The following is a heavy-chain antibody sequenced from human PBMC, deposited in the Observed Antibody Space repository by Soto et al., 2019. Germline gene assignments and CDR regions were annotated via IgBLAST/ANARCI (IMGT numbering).Heavy chain of an antibody. J-gene: IGHJ3*01. CDR2: IYWNDDK. D-gene: IGHD6-6*01. Sequence: GSGPTLVNPTQTLTLTCSLSGISLSTSGVGLGWIRQTPGKALEWLAPIYWNDDKHYSPSLKSRLTITKDPSKNQAVLTMTNMDPVDTATYYCARGLATLPVFAFDVWGQGTVVTVSS. CDR3: ARGLATLPVFAFDV. V-gene: IGHV2-5*01. CDR1: GISLSTSGVG.